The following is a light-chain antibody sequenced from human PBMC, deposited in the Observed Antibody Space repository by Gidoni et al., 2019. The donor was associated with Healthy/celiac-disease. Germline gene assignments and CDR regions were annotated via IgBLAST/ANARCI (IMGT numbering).Light chain of an antibody. CDR1: QDISNY. V-gene: IGKV1-33*01. CDR3: QQYDNLSIT. Sequence: IQMNQSPSSLSASVGDRVTITCQASQDISNYLNWYQQKPGKAPKLLIYDASNLETGVPSRFSGSGSGTDFTFTISSLQPEDIATYYCQQYDNLSITFGQGTRLEIK. CDR2: DAS. J-gene: IGKJ5*01.